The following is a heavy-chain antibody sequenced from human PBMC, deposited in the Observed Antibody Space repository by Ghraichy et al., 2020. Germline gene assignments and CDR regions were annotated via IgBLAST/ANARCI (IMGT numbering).Heavy chain of an antibody. V-gene: IGHV3-30*18. J-gene: IGHJ4*02. CDR2: MSTDGKTK. CDR1: GSTFSRYG. Sequence: GESLNISCAASGSTFSRYGMHWVRQAPGKGLTWVALMSTDGKTKYYEDSVRGRFTISRDDSKNTLFLQMNSLRPEDTAMYYCAKGEDGSPDYWGPGTLVTVSS. D-gene: IGHD1-26*01. CDR3: AKGEDGSPDY.